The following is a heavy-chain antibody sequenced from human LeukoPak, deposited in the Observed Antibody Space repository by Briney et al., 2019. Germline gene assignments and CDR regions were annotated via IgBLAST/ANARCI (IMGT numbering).Heavy chain of an antibody. V-gene: IGHV4-39*01. Sequence: SETLSLTCTVSGGSISSSSYYWGWIRQPPGKGLEWIGSIYYSGSTYYNPSLKSRVTISVHTSKNQFSLKLSSVTAADTAVYYCARQGSTGFWSGYPLDFDYWGQGTLVTVSS. CDR2: IYYSGST. D-gene: IGHD3-3*01. CDR3: ARQGSTGFWSGYPLDFDY. CDR1: GGSISSSSYY. J-gene: IGHJ4*02.